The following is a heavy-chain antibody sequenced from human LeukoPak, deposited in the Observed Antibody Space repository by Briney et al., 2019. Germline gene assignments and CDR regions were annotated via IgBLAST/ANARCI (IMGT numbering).Heavy chain of an antibody. V-gene: IGHV3-23*01. CDR2: INDSGGST. D-gene: IGHD6-19*01. CDR3: AKVDSSGWYGGRYFQH. Sequence: GGSLRLSCAASGFTFSNYAMSWVRQAPGKGLEWVSGINDSGGSTSYAESVKGRFTISRDNSKNTLYLQMNSLRAEDTAVYYCAKVDSSGWYGGRYFQHWGQGTLVTVSS. CDR1: GFTFSNYA. J-gene: IGHJ1*01.